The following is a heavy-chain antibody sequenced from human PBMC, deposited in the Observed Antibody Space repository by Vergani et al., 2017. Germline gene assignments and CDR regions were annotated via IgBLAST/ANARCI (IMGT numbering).Heavy chain of an antibody. CDR1: GGSFSGYY. V-gene: IGHV4-34*01. CDR3: TRGGGPTGDSVYYYYMDV. D-gene: IGHD7-27*01. Sequence: QVQLQQWGAGLLKPSETLSLTCAVYGGSFSGYYCRWIRQPPGKGLEWIGEINHSGSTNYNPSLKSRVTISVDTSKNQLYLKLSAVTAADTAVYYCTRGGGPTGDSVYYYYMDVWGKGTTVTVSS. J-gene: IGHJ6*03. CDR2: INHSGST.